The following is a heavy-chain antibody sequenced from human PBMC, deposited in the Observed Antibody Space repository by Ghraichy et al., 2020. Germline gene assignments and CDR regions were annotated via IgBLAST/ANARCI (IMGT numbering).Heavy chain of an antibody. CDR3: ARGPDYDYVWGSP. Sequence: SETLSLTCAVYGGSFSGYYWSWIRQPPGKGLEWIGEINHSGSTNYNPSLKSRVTISVDTSKNQFSLKLTSVTAADTAVYYCARGPDYDYVWGSPWGQGTLVTVSS. CDR1: GGSFSGYY. CDR2: INHSGST. J-gene: IGHJ4*02. V-gene: IGHV4-34*01. D-gene: IGHD3-16*01.